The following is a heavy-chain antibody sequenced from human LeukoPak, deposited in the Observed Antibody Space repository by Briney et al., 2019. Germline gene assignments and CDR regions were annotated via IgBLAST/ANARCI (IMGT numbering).Heavy chain of an antibody. D-gene: IGHD6-13*01. CDR2: IIPILGIA. CDR3: ARVEGYSSSPFDY. J-gene: IGHJ4*02. CDR1: GGTFSSYA. Sequence: SVNVSCKASGGTFSSYAISWVRQAPGQGLEWMGRIIPILGIANYAQKFQGRVTITADKSTSTAYMELSSLRSEDTAVYYCARVEGYSSSPFDYWGQGTLVTVSS. V-gene: IGHV1-69*04.